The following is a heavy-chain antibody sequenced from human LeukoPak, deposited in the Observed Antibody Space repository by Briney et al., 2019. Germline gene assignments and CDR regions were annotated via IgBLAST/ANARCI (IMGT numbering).Heavy chain of an antibody. CDR3: AREVRGVISSYYYYGMDV. D-gene: IGHD3-10*01. V-gene: IGHV4-59*01. Sequence: SETLSLTCTVSGGSISSYYWSWIRQPPGKGLEWIGYIYYSGSTNYNPSLKSRVTISVDTSKNQFSLKLSSVTAADTAVYYCAREVRGVISSYYYYGMDVWGQGTTVTVSS. J-gene: IGHJ6*02. CDR1: GGSISSYY. CDR2: IYYSGST.